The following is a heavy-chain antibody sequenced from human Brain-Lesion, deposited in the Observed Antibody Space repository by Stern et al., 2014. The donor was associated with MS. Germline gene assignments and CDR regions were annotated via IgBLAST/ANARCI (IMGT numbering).Heavy chain of an antibody. D-gene: IGHD2-2*01. CDR2: IFNSGSN. CDR3: ARGRVVPGFQYYATDV. CDR1: GGSISSGGYY. V-gene: IGHV4-61*02. J-gene: IGHJ6*02. Sequence: VQLVESGPGLVKPSQTLSLSCTVSGGSISSGGYYWSWIRQPAGKGLEWIGRIFNSGSNSYNPSLKSRVTISIDTSKNQFPLRLNSMTAADTAVYYCARGRVVPGFQYYATDVWGQGTTVIVSS.